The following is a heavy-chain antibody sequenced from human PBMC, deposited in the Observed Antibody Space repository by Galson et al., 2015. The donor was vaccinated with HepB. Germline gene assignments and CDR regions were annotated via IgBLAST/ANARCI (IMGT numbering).Heavy chain of an antibody. CDR2: ISWNSGSI. D-gene: IGHD2-2*01. Sequence: SLRLSCAASGFTFDDYAMHWVRQAPGKGLEWVSGISWNSGSIGYADSVKGRFTISRDNAKNSLYLQLNSLRADDTALYFCSKDARGNCTSTGCYTEIWGGIDFWGQGTLVTVSS. CDR3: SKDARGNCTSTGCYTEIWGGIDF. J-gene: IGHJ4*02. CDR1: GFTFDDYA. V-gene: IGHV3-9*01.